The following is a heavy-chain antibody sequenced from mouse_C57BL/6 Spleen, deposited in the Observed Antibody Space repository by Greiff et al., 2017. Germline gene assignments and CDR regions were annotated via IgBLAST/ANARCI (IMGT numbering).Heavy chain of an antibody. D-gene: IGHD2-1*01. CDR3: ARSGFSGDDLLGDYFDY. Sequence: VQLQQPGAELVMPGASVKLSCKASGYTFTSYWMHWVKQRPGQGLEWIGEIDPSDSYTNYNQKFKGKSTLTVDKSSSTAYMQLSSLTSEDSAVYYCARSGFSGDDLLGDYFDYWGQGTTLTVSS. V-gene: IGHV1-69*01. CDR1: GYTFTSYW. CDR2: IDPSDSYT. J-gene: IGHJ2*01.